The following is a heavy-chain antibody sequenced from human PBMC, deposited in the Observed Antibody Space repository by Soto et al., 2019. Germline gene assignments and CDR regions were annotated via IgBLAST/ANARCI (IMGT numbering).Heavy chain of an antibody. CDR3: ASTYYYDSSGYYYYYYGMDV. V-gene: IGHV1-69*13. J-gene: IGHJ6*02. CDR2: IIPIFGTA. CDR1: GGTFSSYA. D-gene: IGHD3-22*01. Sequence: SVKVSCKASGGTFSSYAISWVRQAPGQGLEWMGGIIPIFGTANYAQKFQGRVTITADESTSTAYMELSSLRSEDTAVYYCASTYYYDSSGYYYYYYGMDVWGQGTTVTVSS.